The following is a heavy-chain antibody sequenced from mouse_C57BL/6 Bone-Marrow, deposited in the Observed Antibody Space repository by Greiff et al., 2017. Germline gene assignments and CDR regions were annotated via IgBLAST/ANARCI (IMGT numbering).Heavy chain of an antibody. CDR3: TRGYYAMDY. CDR1: GYTFTSYG. Sequence: VQLQQSGAELARTGASVKLSCKASGYTFTSYGISWVKQRTGLGLEGMGEIYPRSGNTYYNEKFKGKATLTADKYSSPAYLQPNSLTSEDTALYYCTRGYYAMDYWSQVTSVT. CDR2: IYPRSGNT. V-gene: IGHV1-81*01. J-gene: IGHJ4*01.